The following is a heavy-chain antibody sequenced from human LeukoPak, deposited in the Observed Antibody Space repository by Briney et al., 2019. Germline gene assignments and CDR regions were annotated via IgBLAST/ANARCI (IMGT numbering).Heavy chain of an antibody. Sequence: GGSLRLSCAASGFTFSDYYMSWIRQAPGKGLEYNSYISTSGSNMDYADSVRGRFTISRDNAKNSLYLQMNDLRPEDTAVYYCARAMRIPGPWGQGTLVTVSS. CDR2: ISTSGSNM. CDR3: ARAMRIPGP. CDR1: GFTFSDYY. J-gene: IGHJ5*02. D-gene: IGHD2-15*01. V-gene: IGHV3-11*01.